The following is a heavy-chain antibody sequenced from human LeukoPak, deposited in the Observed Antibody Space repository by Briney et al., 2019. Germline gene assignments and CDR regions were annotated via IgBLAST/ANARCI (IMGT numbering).Heavy chain of an antibody. CDR2: ISGSGGST. V-gene: IGHV3-23*01. CDR3: AKYPGLYNGYDLGD. J-gene: IGHJ4*02. D-gene: IGHD5-12*01. Sequence: GGSLRLSCAASGFTFNSHAMSWVRQAPGKGLDWVSTISGSGGSTYYADSVKGRFTISRDNSMNTLYLQMNSLRAEDTAVYYCAKYPGLYNGYDLGDWGQGTLVTVSS. CDR1: GFTFNSHA.